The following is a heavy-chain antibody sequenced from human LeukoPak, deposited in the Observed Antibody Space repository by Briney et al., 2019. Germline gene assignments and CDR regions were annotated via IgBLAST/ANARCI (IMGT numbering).Heavy chain of an antibody. CDR3: ARDFARTGDYHHFDY. Sequence: PGGSLRLSCLTSGFTFSTNAMSWVRQAPGKGLEWISGISGSGASTYYADSVTGRFTISRDNSRNTLYLQMNSLRGDDTAVYYCARDFARTGDYHHFDYWGQGTLVIVSS. D-gene: IGHD7-27*01. CDR2: ISGSGAST. J-gene: IGHJ4*02. V-gene: IGHV3-23*01. CDR1: GFTFSTNA.